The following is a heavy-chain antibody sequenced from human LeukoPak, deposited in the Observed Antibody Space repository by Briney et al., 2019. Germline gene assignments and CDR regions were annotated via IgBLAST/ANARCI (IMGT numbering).Heavy chain of an antibody. CDR2: ISYDGSDK. CDR1: GFTFSSYA. V-gene: IGHV3-30-3*01. CDR3: AGDMVTENPDY. J-gene: IGHJ4*02. D-gene: IGHD5-18*01. Sequence: GGSLRLSCAASGFTFSSYAMHWVRQAPGKGLEWVAVISYDGSDKYYADSVKGRFTISRDNSKNTLYLQMNSLRAEDTAAYYCAGDMVTENPDYWGQGTLVTVSS.